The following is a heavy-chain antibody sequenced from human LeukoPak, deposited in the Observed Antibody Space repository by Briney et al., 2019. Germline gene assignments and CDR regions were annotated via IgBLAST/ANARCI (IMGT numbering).Heavy chain of an antibody. CDR1: GGSISSGDYY. Sequence: SETLSLTCTVSGGSISSGDYYWSWIRQPQGKGLEWIGYIYYSGSTYYNPSLKSRVTISVDTSKNQFSLKLSSVTAADTAVYYCARGLAVRGVTDYWGQGTLVTVSS. J-gene: IGHJ4*02. CDR2: IYYSGST. V-gene: IGHV4-30-4*01. CDR3: ARGLAVRGVTDY. D-gene: IGHD3-10*01.